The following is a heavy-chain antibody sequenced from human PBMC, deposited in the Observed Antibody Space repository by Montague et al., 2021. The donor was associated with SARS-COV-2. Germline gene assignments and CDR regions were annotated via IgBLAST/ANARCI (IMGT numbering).Heavy chain of an antibody. V-gene: IGHV1-18*01. J-gene: IGHJ6*02. D-gene: IGHD2-15*01. CDR2: INTYNDNK. CDR3: ARVPSTPADGMDV. CDR1: GYTFSSNG. Sequence: SVKVSCKASGYTFSSNGISWVRQAPGQGLEWMGWINTYNDNKHYAQNLQGRVTMTTDTSTSTAYMELRSLRSDDTAVYYCARVPSTPADGMDVWGQGTTVTVSS.